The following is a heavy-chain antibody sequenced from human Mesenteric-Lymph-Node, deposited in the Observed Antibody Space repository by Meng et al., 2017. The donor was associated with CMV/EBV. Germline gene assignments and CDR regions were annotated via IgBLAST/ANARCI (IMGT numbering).Heavy chain of an antibody. CDR2: MNPNSGNT. V-gene: IGHV1-8*02. CDR1: GYTFTGYY. Sequence: ASVKVSCKASGYTFTGYYMHWVRQAPGQGLEWMGWMNPNSGNTGYAQKFQGRVTMTRNTSISTAYMELSSLRSEDTAVYYCARSDTIFGVVITTYGMDVWGQGTTVTVSS. CDR3: ARSDTIFGVVITTYGMDV. J-gene: IGHJ6*02. D-gene: IGHD3-3*01.